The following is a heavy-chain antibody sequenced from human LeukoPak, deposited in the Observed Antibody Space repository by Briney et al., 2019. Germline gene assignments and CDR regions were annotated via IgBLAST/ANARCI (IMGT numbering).Heavy chain of an antibody. CDR3: GRGGEVYGTSKLNAFDI. Sequence: PGESLKISCKGSGYSFTSYWINWVRQMPGKGLEWMGRIDPSDSYTKYTPSFQGHVTISADKSISTAYLQWSSLKASDTAMYYCGRGGEVYGTSKLNAFDIWGQGTMVTVSS. CDR1: GYSFTSYW. CDR2: IDPSDSYT. J-gene: IGHJ3*02. V-gene: IGHV5-10-1*01. D-gene: IGHD3-16*01.